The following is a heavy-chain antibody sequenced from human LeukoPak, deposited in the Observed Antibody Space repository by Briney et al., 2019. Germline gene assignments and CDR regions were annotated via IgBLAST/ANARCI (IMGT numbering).Heavy chain of an antibody. CDR2: TSSSGSTT. Sequence: GGPLRLACAASGFTFSDYYMSWIRQAPGKGRGWISYTSSSGSTTSYADSVKGRFTISRDNAKNSLYLRMNSLRAEDTAVYYCARVRGSYATDYWGQGTLVTVSS. V-gene: IGHV3-11*04. D-gene: IGHD3-16*01. J-gene: IGHJ4*02. CDR3: ARVRGSYATDY. CDR1: GFTFSDYY.